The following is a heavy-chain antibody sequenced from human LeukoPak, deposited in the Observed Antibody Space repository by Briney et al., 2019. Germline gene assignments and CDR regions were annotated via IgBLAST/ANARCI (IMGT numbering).Heavy chain of an antibody. CDR2: ISWNSGSI. CDR1: GFTFDDYA. V-gene: IGHV3-9*01. D-gene: IGHD5-24*01. Sequence: GRSLRLSCAASGFTFDDYAMHWVRHAPGKGLEWVSGISWNSGSIGYADSVKGRFTISRDNAKNSLYLQMNSLRAEDTALYYCAKVGTARWLQGNFDYWGQGTLVTVSS. J-gene: IGHJ4*02. CDR3: AKVGTARWLQGNFDY.